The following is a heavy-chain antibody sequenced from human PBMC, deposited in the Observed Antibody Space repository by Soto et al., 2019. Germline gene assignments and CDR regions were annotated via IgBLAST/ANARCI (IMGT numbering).Heavy chain of an antibody. CDR2: ISWNSGDI. CDR1: GFSFDDYG. D-gene: IGHD3-16*01. Sequence: PGGSLRLSCAASGFSFDDYGMHWVRQGPGKGLEWVSGISWNSGDIYYADSVKGRFTISRDNAKKSLYLQMNSLRTEDTALYYCAREISYVSGGHLYYGMDVLGQGTAVTVSS. V-gene: IGHV3-9*01. J-gene: IGHJ6*02. CDR3: AREISYVSGGHLYYGMDV.